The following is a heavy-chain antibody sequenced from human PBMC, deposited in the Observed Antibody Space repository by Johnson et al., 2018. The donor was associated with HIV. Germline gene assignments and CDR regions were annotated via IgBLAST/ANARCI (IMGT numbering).Heavy chain of an antibody. V-gene: IGHV3-11*04. J-gene: IGHJ3*02. CDR2: ISSSGTTV. CDR3: ARDRGYWDAFDI. D-gene: IGHD3-22*01. CDR1: GFSLSDYY. Sequence: QEKLVESGGGLVKPGASLRLSCAASGFSLSDYYMSWIRQAPGKGLEWVSYISSSGTTVYNADSVKGRFSISRDNAKQSLYLQMNSLRAEDTAVYYCARDRGYWDAFDIWGQGTMVTVSS.